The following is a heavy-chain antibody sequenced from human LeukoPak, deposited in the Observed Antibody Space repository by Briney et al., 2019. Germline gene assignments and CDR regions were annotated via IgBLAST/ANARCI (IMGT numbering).Heavy chain of an antibody. J-gene: IGHJ4*02. Sequence: GTSVKVSCKASGFTFTSSAMQWVRQARGQRLEWIGWIVVGSGNTNYAQKFQERVTITRDMSTSTAYMELSSLRSEDTAVYYCARDRGGSYSAIDYWGQGTLVTVSS. CDR2: IVVGSGNT. D-gene: IGHD1-26*01. V-gene: IGHV1-58*02. CDR1: GFTFTSSA. CDR3: ARDRGGSYSAIDY.